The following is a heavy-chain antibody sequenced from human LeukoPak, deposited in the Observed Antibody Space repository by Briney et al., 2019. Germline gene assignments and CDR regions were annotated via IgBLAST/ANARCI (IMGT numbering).Heavy chain of an antibody. Sequence: PGGSLRLSCAASKFTFSRHAMNWVRQAPGKGLEWVSYINSRSETMYYADSVKGRFTISRDNAKDSLYLQMDSLRAEDTAVYYCARQDYFDSSVLDYWGQGTLVSVSS. CDR2: INSRSETM. J-gene: IGHJ4*02. CDR3: ARQDYFDSSVLDY. D-gene: IGHD3-22*01. CDR1: KFTFSRHA. V-gene: IGHV3-48*04.